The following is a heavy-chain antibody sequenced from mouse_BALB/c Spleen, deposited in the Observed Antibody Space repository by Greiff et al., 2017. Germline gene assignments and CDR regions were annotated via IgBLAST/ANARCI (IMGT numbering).Heavy chain of an antibody. Sequence: DVMLVESGGGLVKLGGSLKLSCAASGFTFSSYYMSWVRQTPEKRLELVAAINSNGGSTYYPDTVKGRFTISRDNAKNTLYLQMSSLKSEDTALYYCARHDYYGSSYGWYFDVWGAGTTVTVSS. CDR2: INSNGGST. J-gene: IGHJ1*01. CDR1: GFTFSSYY. CDR3: ARHDYYGSSYGWYFDV. V-gene: IGHV5-6-2*01. D-gene: IGHD1-1*01.